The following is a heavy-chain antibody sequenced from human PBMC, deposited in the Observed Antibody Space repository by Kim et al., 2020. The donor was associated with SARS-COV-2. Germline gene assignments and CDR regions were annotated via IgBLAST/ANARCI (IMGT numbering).Heavy chain of an antibody. CDR1: GFTVSSNY. CDR2: IYSGGST. D-gene: IGHD3-22*01. J-gene: IGHJ1*01. V-gene: IGHV3-53*01. CDR3: ARDTHYYDSSGYRTAEYFQH. Sequence: GGSLRLSCAASGFTVSSNYMSWVRQAPGKGLEWVSVIYSGGSTYYADSVKGRFTISRDNSKNTLYLQMNSLRAEDTAVYYCARDTHYYDSSGYRTAEYFQHWGQGTLVTVSS.